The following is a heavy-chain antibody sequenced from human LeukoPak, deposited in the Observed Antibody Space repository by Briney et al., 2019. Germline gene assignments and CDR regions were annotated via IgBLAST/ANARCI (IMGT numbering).Heavy chain of an antibody. CDR1: GGSISTSSY. V-gene: IGHV4-39*01. Sequence: SETLSLTCTVSGGSISTSSYWGWIRQPPGKGLEWIGSAYYSGTTFNNPSLKSRITISVDTSKNQFSLKLSSVTAADTAVYYCARGIPPGYYYYYYGMDVWGQGTTVTVSS. CDR2: AYYSGTT. CDR3: ARGIPPGYYYYYYGMDV. J-gene: IGHJ6*02.